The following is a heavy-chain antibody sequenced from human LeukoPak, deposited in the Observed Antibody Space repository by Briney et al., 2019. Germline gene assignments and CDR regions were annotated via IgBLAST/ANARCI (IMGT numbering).Heavy chain of an antibody. CDR2: IYYTGST. CDR1: GSSISNYY. V-gene: IGHV4-59*01. CDR3: ARWGSIAVARFDY. D-gene: IGHD6-6*01. J-gene: IGHJ4*02. Sequence: PSETLSLTCTVSGSSISNYYWSWIRQPPGKGLEWIGYIYYTGSTNYNPSLTSRVNISVDTSKNQFSLNLTSVTAADTAVYYCARWGSIAVARFDYWGQGTLVTVSS.